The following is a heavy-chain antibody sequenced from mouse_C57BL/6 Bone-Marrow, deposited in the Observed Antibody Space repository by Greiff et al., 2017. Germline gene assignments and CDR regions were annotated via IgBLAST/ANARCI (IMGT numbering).Heavy chain of an antibody. J-gene: IGHJ2*01. Sequence: VQLQQPGTELVKPGASVKLSCKASGYTFTSYWMHWVKQRPGQGLEWIGNINPSNGGTNYNEKFKGKATLTVDKSSSTAYMQLSSLTSEDSAVYDCARSGSRVYFDYWGQGTTLTVSS. CDR1: GYTFTSYW. V-gene: IGHV1-53*01. D-gene: IGHD3-2*02. CDR3: ARSGSRVYFDY. CDR2: INPSNGGT.